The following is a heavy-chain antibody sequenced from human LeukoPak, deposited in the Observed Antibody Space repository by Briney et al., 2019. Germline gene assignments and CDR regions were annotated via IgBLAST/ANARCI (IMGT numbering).Heavy chain of an antibody. CDR3: ARDKYSGSYDAAWIVGY. V-gene: IGHV3-30-3*01. CDR1: GFTFSSYA. D-gene: IGHD1-26*01. J-gene: IGHJ4*02. CDR2: ISYDGSNK. Sequence: GGSLRLSCAASGFTFSSYAMHWVRQAPGKGLEWVAVISYDGSNKYYADSVKGRFTISRDNPKKSLYLQMNSLRAEDTAVYYCARDKYSGSYDAAWIVGYWGQGTLVTVSS.